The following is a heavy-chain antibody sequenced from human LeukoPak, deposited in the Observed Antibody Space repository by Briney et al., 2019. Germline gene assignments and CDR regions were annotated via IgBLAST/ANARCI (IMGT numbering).Heavy chain of an antibody. Sequence: AGGSLRLSCAASGFTFSSYAMQGVPQAPGKGLEWVAGISDDEGNEYYADSVKGRFTVSRDNSKTTLYLQINSLRAEDTAVYYCARDIEGQWLAFFDYWGQGTLVSVSS. CDR3: ARDIEGQWLAFFDY. CDR1: GFTFSSYA. J-gene: IGHJ4*02. V-gene: IGHV3-30-3*01. D-gene: IGHD6-19*01. CDR2: ISDDEGNE.